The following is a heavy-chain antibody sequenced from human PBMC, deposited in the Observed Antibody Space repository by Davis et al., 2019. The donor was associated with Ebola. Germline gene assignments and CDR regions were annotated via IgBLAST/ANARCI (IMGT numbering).Heavy chain of an antibody. CDR2: ISWNSGSI. D-gene: IGHD2-15*01. CDR1: GFTFDEYA. CDR3: AKGALWSGGSCCLYDFDY. Sequence: GGSLRLSCAASGFTFDEYAMHWVRQAPGKGLEWVSGISWNSGSIGYADSVKGRFTISSDNAKNSLYLQMNSLRAEDTAFYYCAKGALWSGGSCCLYDFDYWGQGTLVTVSS. V-gene: IGHV3-9*01. J-gene: IGHJ4*02.